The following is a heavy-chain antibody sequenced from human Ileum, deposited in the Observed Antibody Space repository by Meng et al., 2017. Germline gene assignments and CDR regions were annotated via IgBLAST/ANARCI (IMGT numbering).Heavy chain of an antibody. CDR3: ARDHWGSLDY. CDR1: GGSVSTSDYQ. V-gene: IGHV4-61*08. D-gene: IGHD7-27*01. J-gene: IGHJ4*02. CDR2: AGT. Sequence: GRLRESGPGLVRPSETLSLICTVSGGSVSTSDYQWGWIRQPPGKGLEWIGYAGTNYNPSLKSRVTISVDTSKRQFSLKLTSVTAADTAVYYCARDHWGSLDYWGQGILVTVSS.